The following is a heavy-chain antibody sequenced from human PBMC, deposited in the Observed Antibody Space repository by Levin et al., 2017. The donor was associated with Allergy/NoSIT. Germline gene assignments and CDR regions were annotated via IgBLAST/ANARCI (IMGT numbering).Heavy chain of an antibody. CDR3: ARAVPGRYYYYMDV. CDR1: GGSISSSNW. CDR2: IYHSGST. Sequence: SETLSLTCAVSGGSISSSNWWSWVRQPPGKGLEWIGEIYHSGSTNYNPSLKSRVTISVDKSKNQFSLKLSSVTAADTAVYYCARAVPGRYYYYMDVWGKGTTVTVSS. J-gene: IGHJ6*03. V-gene: IGHV4-4*02. D-gene: IGHD2-2*01.